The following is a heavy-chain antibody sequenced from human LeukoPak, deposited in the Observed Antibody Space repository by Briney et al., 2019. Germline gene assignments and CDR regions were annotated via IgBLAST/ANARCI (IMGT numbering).Heavy chain of an antibody. CDR3: ARELTIEGWHYFDY. J-gene: IGHJ4*02. CDR2: ISSSSSYI. D-gene: IGHD3-3*01. V-gene: IGHV3-21*01. CDR1: GFTFSSYS. Sequence: PGGSLRLSCAASGFTFSSYSMNWVRQAPGKGLEWVSSISSSSSYIYYADSVKGRFTISRDNAKNSLYLQMNSLRAEDTAVYYCARELTIEGWHYFDYWGQGTLVTVSS.